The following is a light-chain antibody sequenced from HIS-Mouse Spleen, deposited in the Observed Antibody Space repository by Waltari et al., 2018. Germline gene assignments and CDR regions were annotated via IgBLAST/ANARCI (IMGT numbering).Light chain of an antibody. CDR1: SRSVGSYNL. CDR3: SLYTSSSTLV. CDR2: EVS. V-gene: IGLV2-18*01. J-gene: IGLJ2*01. Sequence: QSALTQPPSVSGSPGQSVTISCPGTSRSVGSYNLFSRYQQPPGTAPKLMIYEVSNRPSGVPDRFSGSKSGNTASLTISGLQAEDEADYYSSLYTSSSTLVFGGGTKLTVL.